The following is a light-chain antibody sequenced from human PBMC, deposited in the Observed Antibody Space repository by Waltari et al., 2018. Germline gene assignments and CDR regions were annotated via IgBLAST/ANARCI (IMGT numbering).Light chain of an antibody. CDR3: QVWDSSSDHVV. J-gene: IGLJ2*01. CDR2: DDS. V-gene: IGLV3-21*03. Sequence: SYVLTQTPSVSGAPGKTARITCGGNNSGSKSVHWYQQKPGQAPVLVVYDDSDRPSGIPERFSGSNSGNTATLTISRVEAGDEADYYCQVWDSSSDHVVFGGGTKLTVL. CDR1: NSGSKS.